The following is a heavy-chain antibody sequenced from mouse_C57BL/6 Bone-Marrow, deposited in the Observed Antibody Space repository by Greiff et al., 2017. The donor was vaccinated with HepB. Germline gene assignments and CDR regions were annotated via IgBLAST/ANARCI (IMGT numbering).Heavy chain of an antibody. CDR1: GYTFTGYW. Sequence: VQLQQSGAELMKPGASVKLSCKATGYTFTGYWIEWVKQRPGHGLEWIGEILPGSGITNYNEKFKGKATFTADTSSNTAYMQLSSLTTEDSAIYYCALIYYYGSSFFDYWGQGTTLTVSS. V-gene: IGHV1-9*01. J-gene: IGHJ2*01. CDR3: ALIYYYGSSFFDY. CDR2: ILPGSGIT. D-gene: IGHD1-1*01.